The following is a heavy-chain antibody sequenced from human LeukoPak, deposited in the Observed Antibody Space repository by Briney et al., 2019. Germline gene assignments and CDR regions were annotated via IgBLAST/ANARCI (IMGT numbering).Heavy chain of an antibody. D-gene: IGHD6-13*01. Sequence: PGGSLRLSCAASGFTFSSYAMSWVRQAPGKGREWVSAISGSGGSTYYADSVKGRFTISRDNSKNTLYLQMNSLRAEDTAVYYCAKEAAAGLYYYYYMDVWGKGTTVTVSS. J-gene: IGHJ6*03. CDR2: ISGSGGST. V-gene: IGHV3-23*01. CDR1: GFTFSSYA. CDR3: AKEAAAGLYYYYYMDV.